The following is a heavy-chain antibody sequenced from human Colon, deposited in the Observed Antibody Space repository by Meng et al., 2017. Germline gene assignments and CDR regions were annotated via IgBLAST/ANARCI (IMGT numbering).Heavy chain of an antibody. D-gene: IGHD3-22*01. CDR3: ARRVQYSSGYYYFDF. CDR1: WRSLLSSNW. J-gene: IGHJ4*02. Sequence: HLHAPRPGLVIPAWTLSLTCVVSWRSLLSSNWCTWVRQAPGNGLEWIWEIYRSGSTNYNPSLKSRVTISIDTSKNEFSLKLTSVTAADTALYYCARRVQYSSGYYYFDFWCQGTLVTVSS. CDR2: IYRSGST. V-gene: IGHV4-4*02.